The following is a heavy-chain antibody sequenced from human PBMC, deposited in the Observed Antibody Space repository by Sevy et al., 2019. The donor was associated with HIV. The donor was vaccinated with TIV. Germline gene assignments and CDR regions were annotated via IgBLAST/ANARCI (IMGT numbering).Heavy chain of an antibody. Sequence: GGSLRLSCAASRFTFSNAWMSWVRQAPGKGLEWVGRIRGKIYDGTIDYAAPVKGRFSISRDDSKNTLYLQMNSLKTEDTAVYYCTTASWSQEDYYNYWGHGTLVTVSS. V-gene: IGHV3-15*01. CDR3: TTASWSQEDYYNY. D-gene: IGHD6-13*01. J-gene: IGHJ4*01. CDR1: RFTFSNAW. CDR2: IRGKIYDGTI.